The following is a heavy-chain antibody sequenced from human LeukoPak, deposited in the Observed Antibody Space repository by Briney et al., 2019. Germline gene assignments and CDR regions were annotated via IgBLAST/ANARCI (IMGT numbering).Heavy chain of an antibody. CDR3: QKLAYDILTGYQFDHDY. CDR2: ISGSGGST. V-gene: IGHV3-23*01. J-gene: IGHJ4*02. CDR1: GFTFSSYA. D-gene: IGHD3-9*01. Sequence: PGGSLRLSCAASGFTFSSYAMSWFRQAPGKGLESVSAISGSGGSTYYADSVKGRFTISRDNSNNTLYLQMNSLRAEDTAVYFNQKLAYDILTGYQFDHDYWGQGTLVTVSS.